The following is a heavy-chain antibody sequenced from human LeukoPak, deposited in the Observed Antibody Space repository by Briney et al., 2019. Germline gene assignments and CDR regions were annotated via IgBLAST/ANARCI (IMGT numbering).Heavy chain of an antibody. V-gene: IGHV3-23*01. J-gene: IGHJ4*02. Sequence: GGSLRLSCAASGFTLSNYAVSWVRQAPGKGLEWVSSISGSGGTTYYADSVKGRFTISRDNSKNTLYLQMNSLRVEDTAVSYCAKVRLTSGYYFDYWGQGTLVTVSS. D-gene: IGHD6-19*01. CDR2: ISGSGGTT. CDR3: AKVRLTSGYYFDY. CDR1: GFTLSNYA.